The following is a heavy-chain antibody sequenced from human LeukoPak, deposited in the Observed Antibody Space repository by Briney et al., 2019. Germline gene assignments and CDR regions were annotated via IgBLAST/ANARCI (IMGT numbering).Heavy chain of an antibody. V-gene: IGHV4-59*01. CDR3: ARGYYVPDY. J-gene: IGHJ4*02. D-gene: IGHD3-10*02. CDR2: IYYSWNT. CDR1: GGSISSDY. Sequence: SETLSLTCTVAGGSISSDYWSWIRPPPGKGLEWIGYIYYSWNTYYSPSLKSRVTISVDTSKNQFSLNLSSVTAADTAVYYCARGYYVPDYWGQGTLVIVSS.